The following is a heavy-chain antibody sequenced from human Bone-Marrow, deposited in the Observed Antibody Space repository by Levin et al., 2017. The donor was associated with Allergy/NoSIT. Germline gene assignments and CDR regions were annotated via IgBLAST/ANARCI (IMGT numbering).Heavy chain of an antibody. CDR1: GGTSSTYA. Sequence: KISCTASGGTSSTYALTWVRQAPGQGLQWMGGIIPLSSTPDYAQDFQDRLTISADESTKTAYMELSSLTSKDTAIYFCARLDYYYDVTYYYYGLDVWGQGTTVTVS. D-gene: IGHD3-16*01. CDR3: ARLDYYYDVTYYYYGLDV. J-gene: IGHJ6*02. CDR2: IIPLSSTP. V-gene: IGHV1-69*01.